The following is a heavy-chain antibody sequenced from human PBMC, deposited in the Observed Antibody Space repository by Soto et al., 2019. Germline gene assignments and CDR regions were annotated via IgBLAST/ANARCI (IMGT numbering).Heavy chain of an antibody. CDR2: IYPGDSQS. CDR3: AKDRVEYSSSWFLSEFMEE. J-gene: IGHJ4*02. V-gene: IGHV5-51*01. CDR1: GYSFTSYW. Sequence: GESLKISCKGSGYSFTSYWISWVRQMPGKGLEWMGIIYPGDSQSRYSPSFQGQVTFSADRSISTAYLQWSSLRPDDTAVYFCAKDRVEYSSSWFLSEFMEEWGQGTQVPVSS. D-gene: IGHD6-13*01.